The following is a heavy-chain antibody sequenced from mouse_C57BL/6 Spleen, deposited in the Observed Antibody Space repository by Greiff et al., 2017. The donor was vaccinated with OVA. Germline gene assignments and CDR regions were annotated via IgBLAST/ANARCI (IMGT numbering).Heavy chain of an antibody. J-gene: IGHJ2*01. CDR2: ISYDGSN. V-gene: IGHV3-6*01. Sequence: VQLQQSGPGLVKPSQSLSLTCSVTGYSITSGYYWNWIRQFPGNKLEWMGYISYDGSNNYNPSLKNRISITRDTSKNQFFLKLNSVTTEDTATYYCAREGGHWSCDYWGQGTTLTVSS. CDR3: AREGGHWSCDY. D-gene: IGHD3-1*01. CDR1: GYSITSGYY.